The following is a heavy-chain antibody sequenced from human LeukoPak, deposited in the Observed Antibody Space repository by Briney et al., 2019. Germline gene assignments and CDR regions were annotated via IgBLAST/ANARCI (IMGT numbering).Heavy chain of an antibody. CDR3: ARAFSGSYSPVDY. CDR2: ISGSSSTI. Sequence: PGGSLRLSCAASGFTFSSYSMNWVRQSPGKGLEWVSYISGSSSTIYYADSVKGRFTISRDNAKNSLYLQMDSLRDEDTAVYYCARAFSGSYSPVDYWGQGTLVTVSS. J-gene: IGHJ4*02. V-gene: IGHV3-48*02. D-gene: IGHD1-26*01. CDR1: GFTFSSYS.